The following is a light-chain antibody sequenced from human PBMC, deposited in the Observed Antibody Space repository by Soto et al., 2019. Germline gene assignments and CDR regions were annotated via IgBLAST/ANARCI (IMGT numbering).Light chain of an antibody. CDR3: CSFAGSSTYVV. Sequence: QSALTQPASVSGSPGQSITISCTGTSSDVGSYNLVSWFQHHPGKAPKLMIYEGSKRPSGVSNRFSGSKSGNTASLTISGLQAEAEADYYCCSFAGSSTYVVFGGGTKLTVL. J-gene: IGLJ2*01. CDR2: EGS. CDR1: SSDVGSYNL. V-gene: IGLV2-23*01.